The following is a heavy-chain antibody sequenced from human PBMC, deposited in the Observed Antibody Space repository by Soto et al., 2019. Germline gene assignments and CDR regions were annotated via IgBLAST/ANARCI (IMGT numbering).Heavy chain of an antibody. Sequence: ASVKVSCKASGYTFTSYDINWVRQATGQGLEWMGWMNPNSGNTGYAQKFQGRVTMTRNTSISTAYMELSSLSSEDTAVYYCARLDFWSGSDWGMDVWGQGTTVTVSS. CDR1: GYTFTSYD. CDR3: ARLDFWSGSDWGMDV. D-gene: IGHD3-3*01. V-gene: IGHV1-8*01. J-gene: IGHJ6*02. CDR2: MNPNSGNT.